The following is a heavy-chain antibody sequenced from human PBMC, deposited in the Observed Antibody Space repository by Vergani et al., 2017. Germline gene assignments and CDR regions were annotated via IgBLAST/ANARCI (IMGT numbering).Heavy chain of an antibody. CDR1: GGTFSSYA. Sequence: QVQLVQSGAEVKKPGSSVKVSCKASGGTFSSYAISWVRQAPGQGLEWMGIINPSGGSTSYAQKFQGRVTMTRDTSTSTVYMELSSLRSEDTAVYYCAVLGGVVVSANRPYGMDVWGQGTTVTVSS. V-gene: IGHV1-46*01. J-gene: IGHJ6*02. CDR3: AVLGGVVVSANRPYGMDV. D-gene: IGHD2-21*01. CDR2: INPSGGST.